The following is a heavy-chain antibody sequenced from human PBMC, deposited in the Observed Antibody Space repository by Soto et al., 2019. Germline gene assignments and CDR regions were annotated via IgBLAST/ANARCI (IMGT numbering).Heavy chain of an antibody. V-gene: IGHV1-18*01. J-gene: IGHJ4*02. D-gene: IGHD2-15*01. CDR2: ISAYNGNT. Sequence: ASVKVSCKASGYTFTSYGISWVRQAPGQGLEWMGWISAYNGNTNYAQKLQGRVTMTTDTSTSTAYMEMRSLRSDDTAVYYCARDLVATPPLGYWGQGTLVTVSS. CDR3: ARDLVATPPLGY. CDR1: GYTFTSYG.